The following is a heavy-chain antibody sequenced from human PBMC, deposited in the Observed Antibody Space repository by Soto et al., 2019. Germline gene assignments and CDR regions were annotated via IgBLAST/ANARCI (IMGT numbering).Heavy chain of an antibody. D-gene: IGHD3-10*01. Sequence: QVQLVQSGAEMKKPGSSVKVSCQSSGGTFNTYAMNWVRQAPGQGPEWMGDISPMFGAANYAPKFQGRVTLTADECTGTSYMQLSSLTSEDTARYFCAREVQVHTPAFVYWGQGTLVTVSS. J-gene: IGHJ4*02. CDR3: AREVQVHTPAFVY. CDR2: ISPMFGAA. V-gene: IGHV1-69*19. CDR1: GGTFNTYA.